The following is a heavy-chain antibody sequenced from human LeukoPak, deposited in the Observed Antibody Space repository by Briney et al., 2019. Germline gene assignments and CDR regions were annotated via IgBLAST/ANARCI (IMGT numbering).Heavy chain of an antibody. V-gene: IGHV4-34*01. J-gene: IGHJ5*02. CDR1: GGSFSGYY. CDR2: INHSGST. CDR3: ARAKYDYVWGSYRPIINWFDP. Sequence: SETLSLTCAVYGGSFSGYYWSWIRQPPGKGLEWIGEINHSGSTNYNPSLKSRVTISVDTPKNQFSLKLSSVTAADTAVYYCARAKYDYVWGSYRPIINWFDPWGQGTLVTVSS. D-gene: IGHD3-16*02.